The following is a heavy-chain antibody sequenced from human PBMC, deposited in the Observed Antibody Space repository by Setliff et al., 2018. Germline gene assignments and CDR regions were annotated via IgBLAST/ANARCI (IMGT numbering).Heavy chain of an antibody. D-gene: IGHD3-3*02. Sequence: SETLSLTCTVSGDSISGGDYYWTWIRQPAGKRLEWIGRVYNSGTTYNAFFASRVTMSIDTSKNQFSLNLNSVTAADTALYCCAKESLAINTRWFDPWGQGILVTVS. V-gene: IGHV4-61*02. CDR2: VYNSGTT. CDR1: GDSISGGDYY. J-gene: IGHJ5*02. CDR3: AKESLAINTRWFDP.